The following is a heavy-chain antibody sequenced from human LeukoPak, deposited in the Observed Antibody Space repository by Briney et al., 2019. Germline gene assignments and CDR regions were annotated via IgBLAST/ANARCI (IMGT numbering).Heavy chain of an antibody. CDR3: AKGYCSSTSCYADY. J-gene: IGHJ4*02. V-gene: IGHV3-9*03. D-gene: IGHD2-2*01. CDR2: ISWNSGSI. Sequence: GRSLRLSCAASGFTFDDYAMHWVRQAAGKGLEWVSGISWNSGSIGYAGSVKGRFNISRDNAKNSLYLQMNSLRAEDMALYYCAKGYCSSTSCYADYWGQGTLVTVSS. CDR1: GFTFDDYA.